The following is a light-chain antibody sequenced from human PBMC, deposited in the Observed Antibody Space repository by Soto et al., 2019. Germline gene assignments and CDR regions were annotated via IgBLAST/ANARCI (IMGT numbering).Light chain of an antibody. CDR1: QSVSSN. CDR3: QQYDTWPLT. J-gene: IGKJ4*01. Sequence: EIVMTQSPTLLSVSPGERATLSCRASQSVSSNLAWYQQKPGQAPRLLIYGVYTRAPGIPARFSGSGSGTEFTLTISSLQSEDFAVYYCQQYDTWPLTFGGGTKVEIK. V-gene: IGKV3D-15*01. CDR2: GVY.